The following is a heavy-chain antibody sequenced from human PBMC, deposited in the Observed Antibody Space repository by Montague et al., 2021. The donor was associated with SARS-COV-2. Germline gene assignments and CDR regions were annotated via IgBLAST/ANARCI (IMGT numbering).Heavy chain of an antibody. CDR1: GFTFSSYS. D-gene: IGHD3-9*01. CDR2: ISSSSSTI. Sequence: SLRLSCAASGFTFSSYSMNWVRQAPGKGLEWVSYISSSSSTIYYADSVKGRFTISRDNAKNSLYLQMNSLRAEDTAVYYCARDLRWGYYDILTGYYRPLDYWGQGTLGTVSS. J-gene: IGHJ4*02. CDR3: ARDLRWGYYDILTGYYRPLDY. V-gene: IGHV3-48*04.